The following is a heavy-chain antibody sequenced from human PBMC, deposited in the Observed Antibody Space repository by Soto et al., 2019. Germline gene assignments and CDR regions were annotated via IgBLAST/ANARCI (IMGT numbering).Heavy chain of an antibody. D-gene: IGHD3-10*01. Sequence: QVQLQQWGAGLLKPSETLSLTCAVYGGSFSGYYWSWIRQPPGKGLEWIGEINHSGSTNYNPSLNSRVTISVDTAKNQFSLKLSAVTAADRAMYYCARGRVTMVRGGIAYWGQGTLVTVSS. J-gene: IGHJ4*02. CDR2: INHSGST. CDR1: GGSFSGYY. CDR3: ARGRVTMVRGGIAY. V-gene: IGHV4-34*01.